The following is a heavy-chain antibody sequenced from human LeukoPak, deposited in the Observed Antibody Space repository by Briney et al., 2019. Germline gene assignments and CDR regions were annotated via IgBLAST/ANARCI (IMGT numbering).Heavy chain of an antibody. CDR1: GYSISSGYY. Sequence: SETLSLTCTVSGYSISSGYYWGWIRQPPGKGLEWIGNIYHSGSTFYNPSLKSRVTISVDTSKNQFSLKLSSVTAADTAVYYCARSPYYESGRNAFDVWGQGTMVTVSS. D-gene: IGHD3-10*01. V-gene: IGHV4-38-2*02. CDR2: IYHSGST. J-gene: IGHJ3*01. CDR3: ARSPYYESGRNAFDV.